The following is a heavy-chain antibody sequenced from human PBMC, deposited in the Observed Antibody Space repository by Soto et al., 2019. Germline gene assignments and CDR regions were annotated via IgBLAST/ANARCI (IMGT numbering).Heavy chain of an antibody. V-gene: IGHV4-31*02. CDR3: ARAEDDYVWGSSNWFDP. CDR2: IYYSGNT. Sequence: PSETLSRTWTVSGVSLTSGAYYWTWIRQHPGKGLEWIGYIYYSGNTYYNPSLKSRVTISADPSKNQFSLKLSSVTAADTAVYYCARAEDDYVWGSSNWFDPWGQGALVTVSS. CDR1: GVSLTSGAYY. J-gene: IGHJ5*02. D-gene: IGHD3-16*01.